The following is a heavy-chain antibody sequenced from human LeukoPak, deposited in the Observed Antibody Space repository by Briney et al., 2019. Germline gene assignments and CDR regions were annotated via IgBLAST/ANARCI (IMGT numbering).Heavy chain of an antibody. CDR2: ISASGDVT. Sequence: GGSLRLSCAASGFSFSAYPMGWVRQAPGKGLQWLSGISASGDVTFHADRVKGRFAISRDNSKNTLYLQMTGLRAEDTAVYYCARDPGGWYGGYCDYWGQGTLVTVSP. D-gene: IGHD6-19*01. J-gene: IGHJ4*02. V-gene: IGHV3-23*01. CDR3: ARDPGGWYGGYCDY. CDR1: GFSFSAYP.